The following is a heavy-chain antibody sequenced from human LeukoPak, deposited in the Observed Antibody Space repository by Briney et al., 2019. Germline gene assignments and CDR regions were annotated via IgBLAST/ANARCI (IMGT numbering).Heavy chain of an antibody. CDR3: ARDGSGSGSYLDY. CDR1: GGTFSSYA. V-gene: IGHV1-69*05. D-gene: IGHD3-10*01. J-gene: IGHJ4*02. Sequence: SVKVSCKASGGTFSSYAISWVRQAPGQGLEWMGRIIPIFGTANYAQKFQGRATITTDESTSTAYMELSSLRSEDTAVYYCARDGSGSGSYLDYWGQGTLVTVSS. CDR2: IIPIFGTA.